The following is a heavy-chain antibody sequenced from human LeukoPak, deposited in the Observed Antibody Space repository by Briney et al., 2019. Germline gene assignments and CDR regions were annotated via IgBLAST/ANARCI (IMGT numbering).Heavy chain of an antibody. V-gene: IGHV3-48*03. CDR3: AREPAHYYGMDV. J-gene: IGHJ6*02. CDR1: GFTFSSYE. CDR2: ISSRGRTI. D-gene: IGHD6-25*01. Sequence: PGGSLRLSCAASGFTFSSYEMNWVRQAPGKGLEWVSYISSRGRTIYYADSVKGRFTMSRGNAKNSLYLQTNSLRAEDTAVYYCAREPAHYYGMDVWGQGTTVTVSS.